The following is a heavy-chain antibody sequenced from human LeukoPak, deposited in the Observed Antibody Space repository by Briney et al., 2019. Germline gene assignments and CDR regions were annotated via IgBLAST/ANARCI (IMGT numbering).Heavy chain of an antibody. CDR1: GFTFNNYA. D-gene: IGHD6-6*01. CDR3: AKDTYSSSPYYFDY. Sequence: SGGSLRLSCAAAGFTFNNYAMSWVRQAPGKGLKWVSGISSGGSTYYADSVKGRSTISRDNSKNTLFLQMNSLRAEDTAVYYCAKDTYSSSPYYFDYWGQGTLVTVSS. CDR2: ISSGGST. J-gene: IGHJ4*02. V-gene: IGHV3-23*01.